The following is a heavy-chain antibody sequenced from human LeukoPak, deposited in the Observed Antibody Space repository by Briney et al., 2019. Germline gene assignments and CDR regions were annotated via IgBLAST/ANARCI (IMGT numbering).Heavy chain of an antibody. CDR3: AKRQGSSGLDY. J-gene: IGHJ4*02. CDR2: ISYDGSNK. CDR1: GFTFSSYA. Sequence: PGGSLRLSCAASGFTFSSYAMHWVRQAPGKGLEWVAVISYDGSNKYYADSVKGRFTISRDNSKNTLYLQMNSLRAEDTAVYYCAKRQGSSGLDYWGQGTLVTVSS. V-gene: IGHV3-30*04. D-gene: IGHD3-22*01.